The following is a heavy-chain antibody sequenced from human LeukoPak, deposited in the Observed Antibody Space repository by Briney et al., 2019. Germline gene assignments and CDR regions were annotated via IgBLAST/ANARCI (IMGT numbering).Heavy chain of an antibody. D-gene: IGHD3-10*01. J-gene: IGHJ4*02. CDR3: ARGAIAPLLLRFNLQFDY. CDR1: GGTFSSYA. CDR2: IIPIFGTA. Sequence: ASVKVSCKASGGTFSSYAISWVRQAPGQGLEWMGGIIPIFGTANYAQKFQGRVTITTDESTSTAYMELSRLRSDDTAVYYCARGAIAPLLLRFNLQFDYWGQGTLVTVSS. V-gene: IGHV1-69*05.